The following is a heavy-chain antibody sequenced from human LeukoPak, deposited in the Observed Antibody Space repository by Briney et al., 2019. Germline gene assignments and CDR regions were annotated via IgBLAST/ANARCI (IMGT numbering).Heavy chain of an antibody. CDR2: MFYSGNT. D-gene: IGHD3-3*01. CDR1: GASITSYH. V-gene: IGHV4-4*07. J-gene: IGHJ4*02. CDR3: ARKSRDFWSGYFYNY. Sequence: SETLSLTCTVSGASITSYHWSWIRQPAGKGLEWIGRMFYSGNTDYNPSLKSRLTMSIDTSKNQFSLKLSSVTAADTAVYYCARKSRDFWSGYFYNYWGQGTLVTVSS.